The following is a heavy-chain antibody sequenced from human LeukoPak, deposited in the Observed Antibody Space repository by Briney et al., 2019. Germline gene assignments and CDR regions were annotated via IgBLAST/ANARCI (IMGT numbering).Heavy chain of an antibody. CDR1: GFTLSSYG. CDR2: IWYDGSNK. D-gene: IGHD1-26*01. CDR3: ARSGGSYAFDY. Sequence: PGGSLRLSCAASGFTLSSYGMHWVRQAPGKGLEWVAVIWYDGSNKYYADSVKGRFTISRDNSKNTLYLQMNSLRAEDTAVYYCARSGGSYAFDYWGQGTLVTVSS. J-gene: IGHJ4*02. V-gene: IGHV3-33*01.